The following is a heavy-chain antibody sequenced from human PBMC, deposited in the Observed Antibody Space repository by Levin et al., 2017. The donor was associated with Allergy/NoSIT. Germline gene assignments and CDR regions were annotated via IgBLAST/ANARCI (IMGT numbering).Heavy chain of an antibody. D-gene: IGHD2-2*01. CDR3: AREDPWGCSSTSCYSFDY. V-gene: IGHV3-30*04. CDR2: ISYDGSNK. CDR1: GFTFSSYA. Sequence: PGGSLRLSCAASGFTFSSYAMHWVRQAPGKGLEWVAVISYDGSNKYYADSVKGRFTISRDNSKNTLYLQMNSLRAEDTAVYYCAREDPWGCSSTSCYSFDYWGQGTLVTVSS. J-gene: IGHJ4*02.